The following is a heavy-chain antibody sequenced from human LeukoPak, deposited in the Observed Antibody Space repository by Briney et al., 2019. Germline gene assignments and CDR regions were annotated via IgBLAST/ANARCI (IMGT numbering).Heavy chain of an antibody. D-gene: IGHD6-13*01. Sequence: SETLSLTCAASGGSISSSNWWSWVRQPPGKGLEWIGEIYHSGSTNYNPSLKSRVTISVDTSKNQFSLKLSSVTAADTAVYYCARGATGIAAAGTYYWGQGTLVTVSS. V-gene: IGHV4-4*02. CDR3: ARGATGIAAAGTYY. CDR2: IYHSGST. J-gene: IGHJ4*02. CDR1: GGSISSSNW.